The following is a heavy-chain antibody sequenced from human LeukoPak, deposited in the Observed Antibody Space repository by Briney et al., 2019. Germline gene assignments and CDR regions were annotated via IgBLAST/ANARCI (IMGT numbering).Heavy chain of an antibody. CDR2: ISPGDPDT. Sequence: GESLKISCKGSGNSFTNYWIGWVRQMPGKGLEWMGIISPGDPDTRYSPSFQGQVTISADKSINTAYLQWSSLKASDTAMYYCAKSLPSVITPTSPDYWGQGTLVTVSS. CDR3: AKSLPSVITPTSPDY. D-gene: IGHD4-23*01. J-gene: IGHJ4*02. CDR1: GNSFTNYW. V-gene: IGHV5-51*01.